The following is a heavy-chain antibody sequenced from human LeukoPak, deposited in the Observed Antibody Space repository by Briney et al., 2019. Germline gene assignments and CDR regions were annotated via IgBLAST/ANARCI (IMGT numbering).Heavy chain of an antibody. J-gene: IGHJ4*02. CDR2: ISSSSTI. V-gene: IGHV3-48*02. D-gene: IGHD3-16*01. Sequence: PGGSLRLSCAASGFTFSSYSVNWVRQAPGKGLEWVSYISSSSTIYYADSVKGRFTISRDNAKNSLYLQMNSLRDEDTAVYYCARESSSTASRFFDYWGQGTLVTASS. CDR3: ARESSSTASRFFDY. CDR1: GFTFSSYS.